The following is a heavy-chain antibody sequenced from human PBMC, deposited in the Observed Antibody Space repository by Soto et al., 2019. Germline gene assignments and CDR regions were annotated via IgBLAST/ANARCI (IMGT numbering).Heavy chain of an antibody. CDR2: ISSSSTI. J-gene: IGHJ4*02. V-gene: IGHV3-48*02. D-gene: IGHD3-22*01. CDR1: GFTFSSYS. CDR3: ARDPGYSRLYYFDY. Sequence: GSLRLSCAASGFTFSSYSMNWVRQAPGKGLEWVSYISSSSTIYYADSVKGRFTISRDNAKNSLYLQMNSLRDEDTAVYYCARDPGYSRLYYFDYWGQGTLVTVSS.